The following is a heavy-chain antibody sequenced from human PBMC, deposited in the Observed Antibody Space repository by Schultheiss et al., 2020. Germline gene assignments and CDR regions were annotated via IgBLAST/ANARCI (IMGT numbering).Heavy chain of an antibody. V-gene: IGHV3-11*01. Sequence: GESLKISCAASGFTFSDYYMSWIRQAPGKGLEWISYISRIGSSIYYADSVKGRFTISRDNAKNSLYLQMNSLRAEDTAVYYCARDPRYCSGGDCADWFDPWGQGTLVTVS. CDR1: GFTFSDYY. D-gene: IGHD2-15*01. J-gene: IGHJ5*02. CDR3: ARDPRYCSGGDCADWFDP. CDR2: ISRIGSSI.